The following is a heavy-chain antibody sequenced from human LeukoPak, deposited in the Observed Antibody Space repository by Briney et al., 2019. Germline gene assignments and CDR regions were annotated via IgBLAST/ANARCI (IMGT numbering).Heavy chain of an antibody. CDR3: ARERYYYDSSGYYHAFDI. V-gene: IGHV3-33*01. CDR1: GFTFSSYG. Sequence: PGGSLRLSCAASGFTFSSYGMHWVRQAPGRGLEWVAVIWYDGSNKYYADSVKGRFTISRDNSKNTLYLQMNSLRAEDTAVYYCARERYYYDSSGYYHAFDIWGQGTMVTVSS. CDR2: IWYDGSNK. J-gene: IGHJ3*02. D-gene: IGHD3-22*01.